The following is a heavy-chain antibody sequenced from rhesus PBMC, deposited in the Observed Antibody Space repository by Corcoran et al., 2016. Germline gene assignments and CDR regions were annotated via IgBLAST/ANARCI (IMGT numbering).Heavy chain of an antibody. D-gene: IGHD1-1*01. CDR3: AKALSGYSAFDY. J-gene: IGHJ4*01. CDR2: IYGGSGST. Sequence: QVQLQESGPGVVKPSETLSLTCAASGGSISDSYWWGWIRQPPGKGLEWIGQIYGGSGSTSYNPSLKSRVTISSDTSKNQFSLKLSSVTAADTDVYYCAKALSGYSAFDYWGQGVLVTVSS. V-gene: IGHV4S10*01. CDR1: GGSISDSYW.